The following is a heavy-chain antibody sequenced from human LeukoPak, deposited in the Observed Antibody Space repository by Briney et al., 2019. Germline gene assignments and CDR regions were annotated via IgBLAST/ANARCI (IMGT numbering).Heavy chain of an antibody. J-gene: IGHJ4*02. CDR2: ISSSSSYI. D-gene: IGHD3-16*01. CDR1: GFTFSSYS. V-gene: IGHV3-21*01. CDR3: ARAVWGSSRGPSVAY. Sequence: KPGGSLRLSCAASGFTFSSYSMNWVRQAPGKGLEWVSSISSSSSYIYYADSVKGRFTISRDNAKNSLYLQMNSLRAEDTAVYYCARAVWGSSRGPSVAYWGQGTLVTVSS.